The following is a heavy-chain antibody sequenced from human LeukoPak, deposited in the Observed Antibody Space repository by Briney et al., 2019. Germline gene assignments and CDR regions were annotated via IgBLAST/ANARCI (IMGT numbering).Heavy chain of an antibody. Sequence: GGSLRLSCAASGFTFSSYWMHWVRRAPGKGLVWVSRINIDGSSTSYADSVKGRFTISRDNAKNTLYLQMNSLRAEDTAVYYCVRSAFLTTEFYFDYWGHGTLVTVSS. CDR3: VRSAFLTTEFYFDY. J-gene: IGHJ4*01. D-gene: IGHD4-11*01. CDR1: GFTFSSYW. CDR2: INIDGSST. V-gene: IGHV3-74*01.